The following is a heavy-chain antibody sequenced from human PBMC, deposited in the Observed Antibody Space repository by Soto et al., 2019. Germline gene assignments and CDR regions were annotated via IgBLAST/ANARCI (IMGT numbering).Heavy chain of an antibody. J-gene: IGHJ4*02. Sequence: EVQLLESGGGLVQPGGSLRLSCAASGFTFSSYAMSWVRQAPGKGLEWVSAISGSGGSTYYADSVKGRFNISRDNSKNTLYLQMNSLRAEDTGVYYCAKDVSSVAGVLDYWGQGTLVTVSS. D-gene: IGHD6-19*01. CDR3: AKDVSSVAGVLDY. CDR2: ISGSGGST. V-gene: IGHV3-23*01. CDR1: GFTFSSYA.